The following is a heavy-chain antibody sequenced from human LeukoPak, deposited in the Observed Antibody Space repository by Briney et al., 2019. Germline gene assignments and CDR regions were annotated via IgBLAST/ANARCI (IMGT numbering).Heavy chain of an antibody. CDR1: GFTFSSYT. J-gene: IGHJ5*01. CDR2: ITSGSSYI. D-gene: IGHD6-19*01. V-gene: IGHV3-21*04. Sequence: PGGSQRLSCAASGFTFSSYTMNWVRQAPGKGLEWVSSITSGSSYIYYAASVRGRFTISRDNSKNTLYLQLNTLRADDTATYYCAKPISGGLAVTADWFHPWGQGTLVVVSS. CDR3: AKPISGGLAVTADWFHP.